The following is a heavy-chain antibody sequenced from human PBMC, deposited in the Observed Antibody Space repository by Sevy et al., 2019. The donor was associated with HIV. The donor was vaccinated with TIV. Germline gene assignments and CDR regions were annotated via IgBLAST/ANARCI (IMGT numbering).Heavy chain of an antibody. V-gene: IGHV3-74*01. CDR2: INSDGSST. CDR3: SRGLYYYDMRGHQEPGDY. CDR1: GFTFTPYW. J-gene: IGHJ4*02. D-gene: IGHD3-22*01. Sequence: GGSLRLSCAASGFTFTPYWMHWVRQVPGKGLVWVSRINSDGSSTSYAESVKGRFTISRDNGKNTLYLQMKSLRVEDTAVYFCSRGLYYYDMRGHQEPGDYWGQGVLVTVSS.